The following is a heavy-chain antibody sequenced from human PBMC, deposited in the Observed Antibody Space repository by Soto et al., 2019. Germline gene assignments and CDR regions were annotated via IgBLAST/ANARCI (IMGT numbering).Heavy chain of an antibody. V-gene: IGHV3-9*01. J-gene: IGHJ4*02. CDR2: ISWNSGNI. Sequence: EVQLVESGGGLVQPGRSLRLSCGASEFTFDDYAMHWVRQAPGKGLEWVSSISWNSGNIGYADSVKGRFIISRDNAKNSLYLQMNSLRPEDTALYYCAKGSSTTNFSYFDYWGQGTLVTVSS. D-gene: IGHD2-2*01. CDR3: AKGSSTTNFSYFDY. CDR1: EFTFDDYA.